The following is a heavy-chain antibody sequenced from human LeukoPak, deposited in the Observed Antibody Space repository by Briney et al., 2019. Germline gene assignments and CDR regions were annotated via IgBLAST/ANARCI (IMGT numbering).Heavy chain of an antibody. Sequence: GASVKVSCKVSGYTLTELSMHWVRQAPGKGLELMGGFDPEDGETIYAQKFQGRVTMTEDTSTDTAYMELSSLRSEDTAVYYCATAHTIFIPTYYYYGMDVWGQGTTVTVSS. CDR2: FDPEDGET. V-gene: IGHV1-24*01. D-gene: IGHD3-3*01. CDR1: GYTLTELS. J-gene: IGHJ6*02. CDR3: ATAHTIFIPTYYYYGMDV.